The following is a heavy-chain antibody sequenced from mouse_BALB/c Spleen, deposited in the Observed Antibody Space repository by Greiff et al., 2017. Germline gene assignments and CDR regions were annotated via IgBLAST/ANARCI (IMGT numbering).Heavy chain of an antibody. CDR3: ARNYHAMDY. CDR2: IYPGSGST. J-gene: IGHJ4*01. CDR1: GYTFTSYW. Sequence: LQQPGSELVRPGASVKLSCKASGYTFTSYWMHWVKQRHGQGLEWIGNIYPGSGSTNYDEKFKSKGTLTVDTSSSTAYMHLSSLTSEDSAVYYCARNYHAMDYWGQGTSVTVSS. V-gene: IGHV1S22*01.